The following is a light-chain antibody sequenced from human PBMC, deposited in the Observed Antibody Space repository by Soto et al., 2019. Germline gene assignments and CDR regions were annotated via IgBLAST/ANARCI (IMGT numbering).Light chain of an antibody. J-gene: IGKJ3*01. V-gene: IGKV1-9*01. CDR3: QQLNTYPVT. CDR2: SAS. CDR1: QGISSY. Sequence: DIQLTQSPSFLSASVGDRVTITCRASQGISSYLAWYQQKPGKAPKLLIYSASTLQSGVQSRFSGSESGSEFTLTISSLQPEDFGTYYCQQLNTYPVTFGPGTKVDI.